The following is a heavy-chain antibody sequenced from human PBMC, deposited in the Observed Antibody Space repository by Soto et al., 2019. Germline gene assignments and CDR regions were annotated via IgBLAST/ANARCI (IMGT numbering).Heavy chain of an antibody. CDR3: AKRLYCSSTRCYGFIS. J-gene: IGHJ5*02. V-gene: IGHV3-23*01. CDR2: ISSSGDDT. CDR1: GFTFSSSA. D-gene: IGHD2-2*01. Sequence: PGGSLRLSCAASGFTFSSSAMSWVRQAPVMGLEWVSAISSSGDDTYYADSVKGRFTISKDNSKNTLYLQMNSLRAEDTAIYYCAKRLYCSSTRCYGFISWGQGTLVTVSS.